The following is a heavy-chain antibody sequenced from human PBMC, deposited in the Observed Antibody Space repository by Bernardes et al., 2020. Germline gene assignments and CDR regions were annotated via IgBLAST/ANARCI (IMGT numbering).Heavy chain of an antibody. J-gene: IGHJ4*02. D-gene: IGHD2-2*02. V-gene: IGHV4-34*01. CDR2: INQSGST. Sequence: SETLSLTCAVYGGSFSDYYWIWIRQTPGKGLEWIGEINQSGSTNYNPSLKSRVTISVDTSKNQFSLNLKSVTAADTAVYYCARRPWLRCTSTGCYKVDYWGQGTLVTVSS. CDR3: ARRPWLRCTSTGCYKVDY. CDR1: GGSFSDYY.